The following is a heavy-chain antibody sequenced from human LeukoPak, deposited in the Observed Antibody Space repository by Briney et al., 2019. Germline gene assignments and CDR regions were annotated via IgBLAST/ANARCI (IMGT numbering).Heavy chain of an antibody. CDR3: ARHLITAAAGTLGNYFDY. J-gene: IGHJ4*02. CDR1: GGSISTYD. CDR2: IFYSGST. D-gene: IGHD1-1*01. Sequence: SETLSLTCTVSGGSISTYDWIWIRQPPGKGLEWIGSIFYSGSTYYNPSLERRVTISVDTSKNQFSLKQSSVTAADTAVFYCARHLITAAAGTLGNYFDYWGQGTLVTVSS. V-gene: IGHV4-59*04.